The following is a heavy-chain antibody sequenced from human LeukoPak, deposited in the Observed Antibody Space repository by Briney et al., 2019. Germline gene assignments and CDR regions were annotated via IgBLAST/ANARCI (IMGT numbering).Heavy chain of an antibody. J-gene: IGHJ3*02. Sequence: GGSLRLSCAASGFTFSSYWMSWVRQAPGKGLEWVSAISGSGGSTYYADSVKGRFTISRDNSKNTLYLQMNSLRAEDTAVYYCAKPTLYGEIGDAFDIWGQGTMVTVSS. V-gene: IGHV3-23*01. CDR1: GFTFSSYW. CDR3: AKPTLYGEIGDAFDI. CDR2: ISGSGGST. D-gene: IGHD4-17*01.